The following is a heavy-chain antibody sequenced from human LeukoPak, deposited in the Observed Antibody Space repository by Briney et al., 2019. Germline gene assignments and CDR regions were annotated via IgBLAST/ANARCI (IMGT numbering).Heavy chain of an antibody. J-gene: IGHJ4*02. Sequence: GGSLRLSCAASGFTFSSYAMHWVRQAPGKGLEWVAVISYDGSNKYYADSVKGRFTISRDNSKNTLYLRMNSLRAEDTAVYYCARDLVGDGALALDYWGQGTLVTVSS. CDR3: ARDLVGDGALALDY. CDR1: GFTFSSYA. D-gene: IGHD4-17*01. CDR2: ISYDGSNK. V-gene: IGHV3-30*04.